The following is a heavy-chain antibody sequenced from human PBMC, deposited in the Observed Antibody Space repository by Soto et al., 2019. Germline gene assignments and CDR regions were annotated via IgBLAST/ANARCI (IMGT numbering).Heavy chain of an antibody. V-gene: IGHV3-23*01. CDR1: GFTFSSYA. CDR2: ISGSGGST. J-gene: IGHJ4*02. D-gene: IGHD2-8*01. Sequence: GESLKISCAASGFTFSSYAMSWVRQAPGKGLEWVSAISGSGGSTYYADSVKGRFTISRDNSKNTLYLQMNSLRAEDTAVYYCAKSNEVAYFDYWGQGTLVTVSS. CDR3: AKSNEVAYFDY.